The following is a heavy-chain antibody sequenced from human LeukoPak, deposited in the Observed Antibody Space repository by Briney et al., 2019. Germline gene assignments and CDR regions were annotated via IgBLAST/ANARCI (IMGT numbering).Heavy chain of an antibody. CDR2: IKTDGSAK. Sequence: GGSLRLSCAASGFTSSGHWMGWVRQAPGKGLEWVANIKTDGSAKYYVDSVKGRLTMSRDNAKNSLYLLMNSLRGEDTAVYYCARHGDYNFDYWGQGTLVTVSS. CDR1: GFTSSGHW. D-gene: IGHD4-17*01. J-gene: IGHJ4*02. CDR3: ARHGDYNFDY. V-gene: IGHV3-7*01.